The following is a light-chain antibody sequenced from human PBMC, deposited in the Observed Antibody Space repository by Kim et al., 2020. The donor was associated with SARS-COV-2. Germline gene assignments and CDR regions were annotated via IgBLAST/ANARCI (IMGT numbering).Light chain of an antibody. J-gene: IGKJ1*01. CDR3: QKYNSAPWT. CDR2: AAS. Sequence: DIQMTQSPSSLSASVGDRVTITCRASQDISNYLAWYQQKPGKVPKLLIYAASALQLGVPSRFSGSGSGTDFTLTVTSLQPEDVATYYCQKYNSAPWTFGQGTNVDIK. V-gene: IGKV1-27*01. CDR1: QDISNY.